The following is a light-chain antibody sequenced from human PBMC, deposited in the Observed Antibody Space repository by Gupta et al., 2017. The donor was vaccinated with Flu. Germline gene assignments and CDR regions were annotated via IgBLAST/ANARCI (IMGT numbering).Light chain of an antibody. CDR3: QQLSRYPRT. V-gene: IGKV1-9*01. J-gene: IGKJ4*01. CDR2: AAS. CDR1: QGISSY. Sequence: DIQLTQSPSFLSASIGDRVTITCRASQGISSYLAWYQQKPGKAPNLLIYAASTLQRGVPSRFSGSGSGTAFSLTISSLQPEDFATYYCQQLSRYPRTFGAGTKVEIK.